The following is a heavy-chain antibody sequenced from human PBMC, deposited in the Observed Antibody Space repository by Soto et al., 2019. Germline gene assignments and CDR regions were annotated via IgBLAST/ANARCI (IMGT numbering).Heavy chain of an antibody. J-gene: IGHJ4*02. CDR3: ARSEGSSSWLYYFDY. Sequence: SETLSLTCTVSGGSISSGGYYWSWIRQHPGKGLEWIGYIYYSGSTYYNPSLKSRVTISVDKSKNQFSLKLSSVTAADTAVYYCARSEGSSSWLYYFDYWGQGTLVTSPQ. CDR1: GGSISSGGYY. D-gene: IGHD6-13*01. V-gene: IGHV4-31*03. CDR2: IYYSGST.